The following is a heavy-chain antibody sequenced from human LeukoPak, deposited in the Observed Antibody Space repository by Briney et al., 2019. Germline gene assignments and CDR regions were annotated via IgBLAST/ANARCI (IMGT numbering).Heavy chain of an antibody. J-gene: IGHJ4*02. CDR3: ARVKHMGDDDTSCYRPHDF. Sequence: PGGSLRLSCAASGFTFSTYAMSWVRQAPGKGLEWVANIKQDGSEISYVDSVKGRITISRDNAKNSLYLQMNGLRAEDTAVYYCARVKHMGDDDTSCYRPHDFWGQGTLVTVSS. CDR1: GFTFSTYA. D-gene: IGHD3-22*01. V-gene: IGHV3-7*01. CDR2: IKQDGSEI.